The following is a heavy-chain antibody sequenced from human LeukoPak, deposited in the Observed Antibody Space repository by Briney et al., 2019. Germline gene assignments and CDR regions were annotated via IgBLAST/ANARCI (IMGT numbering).Heavy chain of an antibody. Sequence: SETLSLTCAVYGGSFSGYYWSWIRQPPGKGLEWIGEINHSGSTNYNPSLKSRVTISVDTSKNQFSLKLSSVTAADTAVYYCARRGDSSGYDYWGQGTLVTVSS. CDR2: INHSGST. V-gene: IGHV4-34*01. CDR3: ARRGDSSGYDY. CDR1: GGSFSGYY. J-gene: IGHJ4*02. D-gene: IGHD3-22*01.